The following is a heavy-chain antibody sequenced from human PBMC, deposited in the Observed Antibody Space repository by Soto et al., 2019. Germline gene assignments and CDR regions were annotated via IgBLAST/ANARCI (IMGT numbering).Heavy chain of an antibody. CDR3: ARDSCSNNCRGDS. CDR2: ISSSGSTI. CDR1: GFTFSDYY. D-gene: IGHD2-2*01. Sequence: PGGSLRLSCAASGFTFSDYYMSWIRQAPGKGPEWVSYISSSGSTIYYADSVKGRFTISRDNAKNSLFLQMNSLRVEDTAVYYCARDSCSNNCRGDSWGQGTLVTVSS. V-gene: IGHV3-11*01. J-gene: IGHJ4*02.